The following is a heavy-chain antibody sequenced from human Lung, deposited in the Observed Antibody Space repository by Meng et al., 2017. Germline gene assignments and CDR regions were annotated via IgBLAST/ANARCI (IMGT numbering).Heavy chain of an antibody. D-gene: IGHD4-11*01. CDR2: INHSGST. J-gene: IGHJ4*02. V-gene: IGHV4-34*01. Sequence: QVALRQWGAGLLEPSETLSLTCVVSGGSFSDYYWSWIRQPPGKGLEWIGEINHSGSTNYNPSLESRATISVDTSQNNLSLKLSSVTAADSAVYYCARGPTTMAHDFDYWGQGTLVTVSS. CDR3: ARGPTTMAHDFDY. CDR1: GGSFSDYY.